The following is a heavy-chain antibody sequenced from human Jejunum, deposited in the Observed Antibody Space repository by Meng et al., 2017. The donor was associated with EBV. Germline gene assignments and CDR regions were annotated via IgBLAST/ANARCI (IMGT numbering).Heavy chain of an antibody. CDR3: AGNGYYALEY. D-gene: IGHD3-22*01. CDR2: IYHGGGT. V-gene: IGHV4-4*02. J-gene: IGHJ4*02. Sequence: QGRRQGSGQRLEKPWVTLSFTCVVAGGSISDNDWWSWVRQPPGKGLEWLGEIYHGGGTNYNPSLESRVTISVDKSKNQFSLKLNSVTVADTAVYYCAGNGYYALEYWGPGILVTVSS. CDR1: GGSISDNDW.